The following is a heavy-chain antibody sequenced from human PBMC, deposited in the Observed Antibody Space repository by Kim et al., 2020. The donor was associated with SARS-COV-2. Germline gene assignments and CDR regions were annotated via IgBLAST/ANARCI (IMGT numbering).Heavy chain of an antibody. Sequence: SVKVSCKASGGTFSSYAISWVRQAPGQGLEWMGGIIPIFGTANYAQKFQGRVTITADESTSTAYMELSSLRSEDTAVYYCARGPQWTMVRGDYYYYGMDVWGQGTTVTVSS. CDR1: GGTFSSYA. CDR2: IIPIFGTA. CDR3: ARGPQWTMVRGDYYYYGMDV. V-gene: IGHV1-69*13. J-gene: IGHJ6*02. D-gene: IGHD3-10*01.